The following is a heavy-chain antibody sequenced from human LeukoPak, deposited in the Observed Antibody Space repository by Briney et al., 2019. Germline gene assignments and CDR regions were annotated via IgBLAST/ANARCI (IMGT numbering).Heavy chain of an antibody. J-gene: IGHJ3*02. D-gene: IGHD3-22*01. V-gene: IGHV3-20*01. CDR3: ARDQGGGYYDSSDYYRRPGAFDI. CDR1: GFTFDDYG. CDR2: INWNGGST. Sequence: GGSLRLSCAASGFTFDDYGMSWVRQAPGKGLEWVSGINWNGGSTGYADSVKGRFTISRDNAKNSLYLQMNSLRAEDTALYHCARDQGGGYYDSSDYYRRPGAFDIWGQGTMVTVSS.